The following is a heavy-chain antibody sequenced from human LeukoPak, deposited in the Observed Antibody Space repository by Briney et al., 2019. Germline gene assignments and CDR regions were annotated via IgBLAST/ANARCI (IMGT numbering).Heavy chain of an antibody. CDR3: ARGSSSWYYWFDY. V-gene: IGHV3-48*01. CDR1: GFTFSRYS. J-gene: IGHJ4*02. CDR2: ITSSSSAM. Sequence: GGSLRLSCAASGFTFSRYSMNWLRQAPGKGLEWVSYITSSSSAMYYADSVKGRFTISRDNAKNSLYLQMNSLRAEDTALYYCARGSSSWYYWFDYWGQGTLVTVSP. D-gene: IGHD6-13*01.